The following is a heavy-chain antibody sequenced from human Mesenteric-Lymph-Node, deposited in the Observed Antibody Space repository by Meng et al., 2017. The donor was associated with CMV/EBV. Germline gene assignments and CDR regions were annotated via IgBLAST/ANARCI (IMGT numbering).Heavy chain of an antibody. V-gene: IGHV3-53*01. J-gene: IGHJ4*02. CDR3: ARLGYCNIKTCPYDY. D-gene: IGHD2-15*01. CDR1: GLTVSTNY. Sequence: GESLKISCVASGLTVSTNYLSWVRQFPGKRLECVSVFYSGGDIFYADFVRGRFSMSRDTSKNTVYLQMNSLRAEDTAVYYCARLGYCNIKTCPYDYWGQGTLVTVSS. CDR2: FYSGGDI.